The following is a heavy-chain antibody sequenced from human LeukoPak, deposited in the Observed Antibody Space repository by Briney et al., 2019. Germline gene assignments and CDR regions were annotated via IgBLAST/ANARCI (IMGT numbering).Heavy chain of an antibody. V-gene: IGHV1-8*03. D-gene: IGHD3-10*01. CDR2: MNPNSGNT. Sequence: GASVKVSCKVSGYTLTELSMHWVRQAPGKGLEWMGWMNPNSGNTGYAQKFQGRVTITRNTSISTAYMELSSLRSEDTAVYYCARGRGYYMDVWGKGTTVTVSS. CDR3: ARGRGYYMDV. J-gene: IGHJ6*03. CDR1: GYTLTELS.